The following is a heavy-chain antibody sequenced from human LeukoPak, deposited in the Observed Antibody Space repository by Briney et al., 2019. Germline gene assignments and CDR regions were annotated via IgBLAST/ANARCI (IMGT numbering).Heavy chain of an antibody. D-gene: IGHD3-3*01. CDR1: GFTFSSYS. CDR2: ISSSSSTI. V-gene: IGHV3-48*01. Sequence: GGSLRLSCAASGFTFSSYSMNWVRQAPGKGLEWVSYISSSSSTIYYADSVKGRFTISRDNAKNSLYLQMNSLRAEDTAVYYCAKAATIFGVVNSFDYWGQGTLVTVSS. CDR3: AKAATIFGVVNSFDY. J-gene: IGHJ4*02.